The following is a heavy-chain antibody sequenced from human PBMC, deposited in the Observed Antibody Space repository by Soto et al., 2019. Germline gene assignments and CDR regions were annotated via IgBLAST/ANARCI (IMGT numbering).Heavy chain of an antibody. Sequence: QVQLQESGPGLVKPSETLSLTCTVSGGSISSYYWSWIRQPPGKGLEWIGYIYYSGSTKYNPSLKSRVTISVDTSKNQFSLKLSSVTAADTAVYYCATYYGSGSYWGQGTLVTVSS. CDR3: ATYYGSGSY. D-gene: IGHD3-10*01. CDR2: IYYSGST. J-gene: IGHJ4*02. V-gene: IGHV4-59*01. CDR1: GGSISSYY.